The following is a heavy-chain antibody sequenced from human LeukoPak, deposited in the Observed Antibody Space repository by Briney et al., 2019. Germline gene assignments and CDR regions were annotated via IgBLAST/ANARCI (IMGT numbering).Heavy chain of an antibody. CDR2: INPNSGGT. J-gene: IGHJ5*02. D-gene: IGHD3-22*01. CDR1: GYTFTCYY. Sequence: ASVKVSCKASGYTFTCYYMHWVRQAPGQGLEWMGWINPNSGGTNYAQKFQGRVTMTRDTSISTAYMELSRLRSDDTAVYYCARVPQYYYDSSGYYSVSWFDPWGQGTLVTVSS. V-gene: IGHV1-2*02. CDR3: ARVPQYYYDSSGYYSVSWFDP.